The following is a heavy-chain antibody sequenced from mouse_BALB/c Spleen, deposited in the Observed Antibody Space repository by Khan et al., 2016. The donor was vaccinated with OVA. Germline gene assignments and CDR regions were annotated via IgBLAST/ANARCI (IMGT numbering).Heavy chain of an antibody. CDR1: GYSITSGYG. D-gene: IGHD1-2*01. CDR3: ARTARIKY. CDR2: ISYSGST. V-gene: IGHV3-2*02. Sequence: EVKLVESGPGLVKPSQSLSLTCTVTGYSITSGYGWNWLRQFPGNKLEWMGYISYSGSTNYNPSLKSRISITRDTSKNQFFLQLNSVTTEDTATYYSARTARIKYWGQGTTLTVSS. J-gene: IGHJ2*01.